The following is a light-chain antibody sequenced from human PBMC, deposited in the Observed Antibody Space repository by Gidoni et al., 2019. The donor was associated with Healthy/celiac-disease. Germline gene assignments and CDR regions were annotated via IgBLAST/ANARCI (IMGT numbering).Light chain of an antibody. V-gene: IGKV3-11*01. CDR3: QQRSNWPYT. CDR1: QSVSSY. Sequence: EIVLTPSPATLSLSPGERATLSCRARQSVSSYLAWYQQKPGQAPRLLIYAASNRATGIPARFSGSGSGTDFTLTISSLEPEDFAVYYCQQRSNWPYTFGQGTKLEIK. J-gene: IGKJ2*01. CDR2: AAS.